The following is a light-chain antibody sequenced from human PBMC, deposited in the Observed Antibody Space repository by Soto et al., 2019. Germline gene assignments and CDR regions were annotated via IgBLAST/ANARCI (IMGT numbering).Light chain of an antibody. J-gene: IGLJ1*01. CDR2: EVN. CDR3: SSYTDVVTLEV. Sequence: QSVLTQPPSASGSPGQSVTISCTGTSSDVGGYNYVSWYQHHPGNAPKLMIYEVNKRTSGVPDRFSGSKSGNTASLTVSGLQAEDVADYYCSSYTDVVTLEVFGPGTKVTVL. CDR1: SSDVGGYNY. V-gene: IGLV2-8*01.